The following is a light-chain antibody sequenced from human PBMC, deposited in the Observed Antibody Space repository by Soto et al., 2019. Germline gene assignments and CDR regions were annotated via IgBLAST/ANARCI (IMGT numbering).Light chain of an antibody. V-gene: IGLV2-14*01. CDR3: TSYTSSITYV. CDR2: EVS. Sequence: QSVLTQPASVSGSPGQSITISCTGTSSDVGGYNYVSWYQQHPGKAPKLMIYEVSNRPSGVSNRFSGSKSGNTASLTISGLQAEDEADYYCTSYTSSITYVSGTGTKFTVL. CDR1: SSDVGGYNY. J-gene: IGLJ1*01.